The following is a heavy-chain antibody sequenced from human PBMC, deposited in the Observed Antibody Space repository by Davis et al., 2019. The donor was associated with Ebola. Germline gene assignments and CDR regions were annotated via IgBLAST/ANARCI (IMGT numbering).Heavy chain of an antibody. J-gene: IGHJ6*02. CDR2: IYYSGST. V-gene: IGHV4-30-4*01. Sequence: SETLSLTCTVSGGSISSGDYYWSWIRQPPGKGLEWIGYIYYSGSTYYNPSLKSRVTISVDTSKNQFSLKLSSVTAADTAVYYCARLRIAAAGRYYYYYGMDVWGQGTTVTVSS. CDR3: ARLRIAAAGRYYYYYGMDV. CDR1: GGSISSGDYY. D-gene: IGHD6-13*01.